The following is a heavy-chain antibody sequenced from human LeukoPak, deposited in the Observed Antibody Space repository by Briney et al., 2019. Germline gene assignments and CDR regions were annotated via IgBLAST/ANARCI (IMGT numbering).Heavy chain of an antibody. V-gene: IGHV3-21*01. Sequence: GGSLRLSCAASGFTFNSHSMNWVRQAPGKGLEWVSSISTSSSYIYYADSVKGRFTISRDNAKNSLYLQMNSLRAEDTAVYYCARPRGNVEMAAIPFDYWGQGTLVTVSS. CDR1: GFTFNSHS. D-gene: IGHD5-24*01. J-gene: IGHJ4*02. CDR2: ISTSSSYI. CDR3: ARPRGNVEMAAIPFDY.